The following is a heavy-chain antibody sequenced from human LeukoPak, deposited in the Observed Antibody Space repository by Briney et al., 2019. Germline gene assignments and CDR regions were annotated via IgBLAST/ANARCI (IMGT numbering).Heavy chain of an antibody. D-gene: IGHD2-2*01. J-gene: IGHJ6*04. CDR2: INRSGST. V-gene: IGHV4-34*01. CDR1: GGSFSGYY. CDR3: ARGRGIVPAAPLARYYYYGMDV. Sequence: SETLSLTCAVYGGSFSGYYWSWIRQPPGKGLEWIGEINRSGSTNYNPSLKSRVTISVDTSKNQFSLNLSSVSAADTAVYYCARGRGIVPAAPLARYYYYGMDVWGKGTTVTVSS.